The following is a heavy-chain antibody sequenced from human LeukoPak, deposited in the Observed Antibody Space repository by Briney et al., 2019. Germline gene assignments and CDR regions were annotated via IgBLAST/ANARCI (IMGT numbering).Heavy chain of an antibody. J-gene: IGHJ3*02. CDR3: ARSRGMDAFDI. D-gene: IGHD1-14*01. V-gene: IGHV3-53*01. CDR1: GFTVSSSY. Sequence: GGSLRLSCAASGFTVSSSYMSWVRQAPGKGLEWVSVIYSGGSTYYADSVKGRFTISRDNSKNTLYLQMNSLRAEDTAVYYCARSRGMDAFDIWGQGTMVTVSS. CDR2: IYSGGST.